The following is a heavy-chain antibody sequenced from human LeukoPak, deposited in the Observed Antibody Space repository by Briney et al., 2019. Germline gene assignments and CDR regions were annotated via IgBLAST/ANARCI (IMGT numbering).Heavy chain of an antibody. J-gene: IGHJ6*02. Sequence: GESLRLSCSASGFTFSRYGMHWVRQAPGKGLEYVSAIVSNGDSTYYADSVKGRFTISRDNAKNTLYLQMSSLRPDDTAVYYCVNPGWYYDSSGYSYYYGMDVWGQGTTVTVSS. CDR2: IVSNGDST. CDR3: VNPGWYYDSSGYSYYYGMDV. V-gene: IGHV3-64D*09. CDR1: GFTFSRYG. D-gene: IGHD3-22*01.